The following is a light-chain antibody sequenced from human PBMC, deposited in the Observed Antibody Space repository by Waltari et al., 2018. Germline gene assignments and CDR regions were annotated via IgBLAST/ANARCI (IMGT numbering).Light chain of an antibody. CDR1: QSISSY. CDR3: QQSYSIT. V-gene: IGKV1-39*01. CDR2: AAS. J-gene: IGKJ5*01. Sequence: EIQMTQSPSSLSASVGDRVTIPCRTSQSISSYLNWYQQKPGKAPKLLTYAASSFQSGVPSRFSGSGSETDFTLTISSLQPEDVSTYYWQQSYSITFGRGTQLEIK.